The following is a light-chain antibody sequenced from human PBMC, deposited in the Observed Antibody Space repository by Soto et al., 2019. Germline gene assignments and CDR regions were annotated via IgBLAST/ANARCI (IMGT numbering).Light chain of an antibody. CDR2: LNSDGSH. Sequence: QLVLTQSPSASASLGASVKLTCTLSSGHSSYAIAWHQQQPEKGPRYLMKLNSDGSHSKGDGSPDRFSGSSSGAERYLTISSLRSEDEADYYCQTWGTGIWVFGGGTKLTVL. CDR1: SGHSSYA. V-gene: IGLV4-69*01. J-gene: IGLJ3*02. CDR3: QTWGTGIWV.